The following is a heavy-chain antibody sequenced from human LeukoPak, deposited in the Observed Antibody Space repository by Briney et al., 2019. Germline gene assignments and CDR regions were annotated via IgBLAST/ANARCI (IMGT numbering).Heavy chain of an antibody. CDR1: GGSISSYY. J-gene: IGHJ3*01. CDR2: IYYSGST. Sequence: PSETLSLTCTVSGGSISSYYWSWIRQPPGKGLEWVGYIYYSGSTNYNPALKSRVTILIDTSKNQFSLSLSSMTAADTAVYFCARTKKWLAFDGWGQGTMVTVSS. D-gene: IGHD6-19*01. CDR3: ARTKKWLAFDG. V-gene: IGHV4-59*01.